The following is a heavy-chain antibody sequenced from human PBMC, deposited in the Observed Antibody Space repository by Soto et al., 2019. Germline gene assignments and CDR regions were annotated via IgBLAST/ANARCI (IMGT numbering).Heavy chain of an antibody. CDR1: GGTFSSYA. CDR3: ARGVSYCSGGSCYPNWFDP. D-gene: IGHD2-15*01. V-gene: IGHV1-69*01. J-gene: IGHJ5*02. Sequence: QVQLVQSGAEVKKPGSSVKVSCKASGGTFSSYAISWVRLAPGQGLEWMGGIIPIFGTANYAQKFQGRVTITADESTSTAYMELSSLRSEDTAVYYCARGVSYCSGGSCYPNWFDPWGQGTLVTVSS. CDR2: IIPIFGTA.